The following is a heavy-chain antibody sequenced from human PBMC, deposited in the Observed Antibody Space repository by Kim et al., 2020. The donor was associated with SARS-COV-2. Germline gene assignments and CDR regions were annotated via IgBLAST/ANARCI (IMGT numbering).Heavy chain of an antibody. V-gene: IGHV3-48*02. J-gene: IGHJ5*02. Sequence: GGSLRLSCAASGFTFSSYSMNWVRQAPGKGLEWVSYISSSSSTIYYADSVKGRFTISRDNAKNSLYLQMNSLRDEDTAVYYCIVVVPAAIPWFDPWGQGTLVTVSS. CDR2: ISSSSSTI. CDR1: GFTFSSYS. CDR3: IVVVPAAIPWFDP. D-gene: IGHD2-2*02.